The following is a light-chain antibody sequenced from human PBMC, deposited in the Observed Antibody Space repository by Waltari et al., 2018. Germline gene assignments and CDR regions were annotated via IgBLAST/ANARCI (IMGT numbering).Light chain of an antibody. CDR2: GAS. CDR1: QRVSASF. V-gene: IGKV3D-20*02. CDR3: QQRSDWPRT. Sequence: EIVLTQSPGTLSLSPGERATLSCRASQRVSASFLAWYQQKPGQAPRLLISGASTRATGIPDRFSGSGSGTDFTLTINRLEPEDFALYYCQQRSDWPRTFGQGTKVEIK. J-gene: IGKJ1*01.